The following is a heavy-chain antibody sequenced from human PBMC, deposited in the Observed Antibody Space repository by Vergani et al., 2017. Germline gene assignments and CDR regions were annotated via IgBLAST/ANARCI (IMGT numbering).Heavy chain of an antibody. Sequence: EVQLVQSGAEVKKPGESLKISCKGSGYSFTSYWIGWVRQMTGKGLEWMGIIYTGDSDTRYSPSFQGQVTISADKSISTAYLQWSSLQASDTAMYYCARHGGYCSSTSCYDVSYDYWGQGTLVTVSS. D-gene: IGHD2-2*01. CDR2: IYTGDSDT. V-gene: IGHV5-51*01. CDR1: GYSFTSYW. J-gene: IGHJ4*02. CDR3: ARHGGYCSSTSCYDVSYDY.